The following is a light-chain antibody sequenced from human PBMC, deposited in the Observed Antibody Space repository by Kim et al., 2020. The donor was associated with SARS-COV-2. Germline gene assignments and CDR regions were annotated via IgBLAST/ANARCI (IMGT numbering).Light chain of an antibody. CDR1: SSDVGAHIY. J-gene: IGLJ2*01. CDR3: SSYAGSNVV. V-gene: IGLV2-8*01. CDR2: EVN. Sequence: QSALTHPPSASGSPGQSVTISCTGTSSDVGAHIYVSWYQHHPGKAPKLLIYEVNKRPSGVPDRFSGSKSANTASLTVSGLQAEDEADYYCSSYAGSNVVFGGGTQLTVL.